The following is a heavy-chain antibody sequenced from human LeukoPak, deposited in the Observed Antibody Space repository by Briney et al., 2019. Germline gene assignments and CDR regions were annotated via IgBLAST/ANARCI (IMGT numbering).Heavy chain of an antibody. D-gene: IGHD5-12*01. Sequence: ASVKVSCKASGGTFSSYAISWVRRAPGQGLEWMGGIIPIFGTANYAQKFQGRVTITADESTSTAYMELSSLRSEDTAVYYCARDRSGGYSYGFLPVDAFDIWGQGTMVIVSA. CDR1: GGTFSSYA. V-gene: IGHV1-69*13. CDR2: IIPIFGTA. CDR3: ARDRSGGYSYGFLPVDAFDI. J-gene: IGHJ3*02.